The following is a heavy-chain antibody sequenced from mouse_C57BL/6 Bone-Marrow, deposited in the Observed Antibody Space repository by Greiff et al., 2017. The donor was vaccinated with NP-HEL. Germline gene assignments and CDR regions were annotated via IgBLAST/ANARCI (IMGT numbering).Heavy chain of an antibody. Sequence: EVMLVESGGGLVQPGGSMKLSCVASGFTFSNYWMNWVRQSPEKGLEWVAQIRLKSDNYATHYAESVKGRFTISRDDSKSSVYLQMNNLRAEDTGIYYCTGWVAPGCYYFDYWGQGTTLTVSS. CDR2: IRLKSDNYAT. J-gene: IGHJ2*01. V-gene: IGHV6-3*01. CDR3: TGWVAPGCYYFDY. CDR1: GFTFSNYW. D-gene: IGHD1-1*02.